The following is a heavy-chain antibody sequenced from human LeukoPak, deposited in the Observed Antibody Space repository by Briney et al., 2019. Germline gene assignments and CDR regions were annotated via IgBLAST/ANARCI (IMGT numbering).Heavy chain of an antibody. D-gene: IGHD3-3*01. Sequence: GGSLRLSCTASGFTFSNYWMHWVRHAPGKGRVWVSRINTDGSSTSYADSVKGRLTISRDNATNTLFLQMNSLRAEDTAVYYCARALYDFWSGYYIANYMDVWGKGTPVTVSS. CDR3: ARALYDFWSGYYIANYMDV. J-gene: IGHJ6*03. CDR1: GFTFSNYW. V-gene: IGHV3-74*01. CDR2: INTDGSST.